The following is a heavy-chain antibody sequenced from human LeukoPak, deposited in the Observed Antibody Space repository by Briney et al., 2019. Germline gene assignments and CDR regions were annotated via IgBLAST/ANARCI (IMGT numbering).Heavy chain of an antibody. CDR2: ISSSSSSI. CDR3: GRWRQFYFDY. CDR1: GFTFNNYD. D-gene: IGHD5-24*01. J-gene: IGHJ4*02. Sequence: GGSLRLSCAASGFTFNNYDMNWVRQAPGKGLEWVSYISSSSSSIHYADSVKGRFTISRDNAKNSLYLQMNSLRDEDTAVYYCGRWRQFYFDYWGQGTLVTVSS. V-gene: IGHV3-48*02.